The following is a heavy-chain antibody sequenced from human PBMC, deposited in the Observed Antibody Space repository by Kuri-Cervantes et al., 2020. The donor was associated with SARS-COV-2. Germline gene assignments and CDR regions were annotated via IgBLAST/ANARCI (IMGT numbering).Heavy chain of an antibody. D-gene: IGHD3-3*01. CDR3: AKIAGLLYGYYYGMDV. V-gene: IGHV3-30*18. Sequence: GGSLRLSCVASGFNFSRTDMHWVRQAPGKGLEWVAVISHDGKNKKCIASGKGRFTISRDNSQNTLYLQMNSLRAEDTAVYYCAKIAGLLYGYYYGMDVWGQGTTVTVSS. CDR2: ISHDGKNK. CDR1: GFNFSRTD. J-gene: IGHJ6*02.